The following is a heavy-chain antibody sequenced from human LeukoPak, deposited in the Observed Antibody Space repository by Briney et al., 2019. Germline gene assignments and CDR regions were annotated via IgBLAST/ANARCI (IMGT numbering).Heavy chain of an antibody. CDR3: AKGGVGAARYYYYMDV. Sequence: PEGSLRLSCAASGFTFYGYGIHWVRQAPGKGLEWVSFIRFDGSEKYYADSVKGRFTISRDNSKNTLSLRMNSLRAEDTAVYYCAKGGVGAARYYYYMDVWGKGTTVTISS. CDR2: IRFDGSEK. J-gene: IGHJ6*03. CDR1: GFTFYGYG. V-gene: IGHV3-30*02. D-gene: IGHD6-25*01.